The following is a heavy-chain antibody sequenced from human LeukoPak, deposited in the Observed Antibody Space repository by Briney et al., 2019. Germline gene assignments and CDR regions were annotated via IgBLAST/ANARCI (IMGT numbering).Heavy chain of an antibody. J-gene: IGHJ5*02. CDR1: GGSISSSSYY. V-gene: IGHV4-39*02. Sequence: PSETLSLTCTVSGGSISSSSYYWGWICQPPGKGLEWIGSIYYSGSTYYNPSLKSRVTISVDTSKNQFSLKLSSVTAADTAVYYCARDLGIAAAGRGWFDPWGQGTLVTVSS. D-gene: IGHD6-13*01. CDR2: IYYSGST. CDR3: ARDLGIAAAGRGWFDP.